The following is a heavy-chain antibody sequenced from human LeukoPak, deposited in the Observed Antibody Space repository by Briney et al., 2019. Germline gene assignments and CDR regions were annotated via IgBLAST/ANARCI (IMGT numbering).Heavy chain of an antibody. CDR1: GGSISSYY. CDR2: IYYSGST. V-gene: IGHV4-59*08. Sequence: SETLSLTCTVSGGSISSYYWSWIRQPPGKGLEWIGYIYYSGSTNYNPSPKSRVTISLDTSNNQFSLKLSSVTAADTAVYYCARRSGYYYGVDVWGQGTTVTVSS. CDR3: ARRSGYYYGVDV. J-gene: IGHJ6*02.